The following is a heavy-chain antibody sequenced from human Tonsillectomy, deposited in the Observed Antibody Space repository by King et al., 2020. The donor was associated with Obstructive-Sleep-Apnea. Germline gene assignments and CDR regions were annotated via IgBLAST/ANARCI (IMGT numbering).Heavy chain of an antibody. CDR2: INPSGGVT. Sequence: QLVQSGAEVKKPGASVKLSCKASGYSFTSDYMHWVRRAPGQGLDWMGIINPSGGVTIYAQNFQGRVTMTRDTSTSTVYMELSSLRSEDTAVYYCARDLGSSGFDIWGQGTMVTVSS. D-gene: IGHD6-25*01. CDR3: ARDLGSSGFDI. J-gene: IGHJ3*02. CDR1: GYSFTSDY. V-gene: IGHV1-46*01.